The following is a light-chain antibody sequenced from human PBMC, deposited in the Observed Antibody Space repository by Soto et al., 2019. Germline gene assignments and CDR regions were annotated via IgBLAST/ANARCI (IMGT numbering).Light chain of an antibody. CDR1: QGIRND. J-gene: IGKJ1*01. Sequence: AIQMTQSPSSLSASVGDRFTITCRASQGIRNDLGWYQQKPGKAPKVLIYGASNLQSGVPPRFSGSGSGTEFTLTISSLQSEDFAVYYCQQYNNWPQTFGQGTKVDIK. CDR2: GAS. V-gene: IGKV1-6*01. CDR3: QQYNNWPQT.